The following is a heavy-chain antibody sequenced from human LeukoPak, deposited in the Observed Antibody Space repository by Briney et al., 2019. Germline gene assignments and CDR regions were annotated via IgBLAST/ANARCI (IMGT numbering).Heavy chain of an antibody. V-gene: IGHV3-66*01. CDR2: IYSGGST. CDR3: ARENSGSYYGYFDY. J-gene: IGHJ4*02. CDR1: GFTFSNYD. D-gene: IGHD1-26*01. Sequence: SGGSLRLSCAASGFTFSNYDMSWVRQAPGKGLEWVSVIYSGGSTYYADSVKGRFTISRDNSKNTLYLQMNSLRAEDTAVYYCARENSGSYYGYFDYWGQGTLVTVSS.